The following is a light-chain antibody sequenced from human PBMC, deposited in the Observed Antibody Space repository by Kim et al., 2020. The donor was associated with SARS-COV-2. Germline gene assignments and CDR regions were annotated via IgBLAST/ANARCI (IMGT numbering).Light chain of an antibody. CDR3: QTWDTGIRV. CDR2: LNRDGSH. V-gene: IGLV4-69*01. J-gene: IGLJ3*02. Sequence: ASVKLTCTLSSGNSSYAIAWHQQRPEKGPRYLMNLNRDGSHTKGDGIPDRFSGSSSGAERYLTISSLQSEDEADYYCQTWDTGIRVFGGGTKLTVL. CDR1: SGNSSYA.